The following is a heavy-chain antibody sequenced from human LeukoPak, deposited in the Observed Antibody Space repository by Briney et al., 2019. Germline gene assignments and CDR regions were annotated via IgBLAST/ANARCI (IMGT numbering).Heavy chain of an antibody. CDR3: AGEMATTSLDAFDY. CDR2: ISSSGSSI. J-gene: IGHJ4*02. CDR1: GFTFSTYE. V-gene: IGHV3-48*03. Sequence: GGSLRLSCAASGFTFSTYEMNWVRQAPGKGLEWVSYISSSGSSIYYIDSVKGRFTISRDNAKNSVYLQMNSLRAEDTAVYYCAGEMATTSLDAFDYWGQGTLVTVSS. D-gene: IGHD5-24*01.